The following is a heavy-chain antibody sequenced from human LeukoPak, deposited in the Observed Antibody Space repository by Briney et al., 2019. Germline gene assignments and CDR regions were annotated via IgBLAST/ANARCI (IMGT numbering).Heavy chain of an antibody. CDR2: ISAYNGNI. D-gene: IGHD3-9*01. J-gene: IGHJ4*02. V-gene: IGHV1-18*01. CDR3: ARVPHKFGRYFVLHDDY. CDR1: GYTFTSYG. Sequence: ASVKVSCKASGYTFTSYGISWVRQAPGQGLERMGWISAYNGNINYAQKLQGRVTMTTDTSTSTAYMKLRSLRSDDTAVYYCARVPHKFGRYFVLHDDYWGQGTLVTVSS.